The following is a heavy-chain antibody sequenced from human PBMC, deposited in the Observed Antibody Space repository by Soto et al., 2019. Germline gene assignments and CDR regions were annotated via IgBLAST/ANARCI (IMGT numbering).Heavy chain of an antibody. Sequence: EVQLVESGGGLVKPGGSLRLFCAASGFSFSSYSMNWVRQAPGKGLEWVSSISSSASHINYADSVKGRFTISRDNVKKSLYLQMNSLRAEDTAVYYCARGYTGYCSGGTCYWFDPWGQGTLVTVSS. CDR1: GFSFSSYS. CDR2: ISSSASHI. J-gene: IGHJ5*02. D-gene: IGHD2-15*01. CDR3: ARGYTGYCSGGTCYWFDP. V-gene: IGHV3-21*01.